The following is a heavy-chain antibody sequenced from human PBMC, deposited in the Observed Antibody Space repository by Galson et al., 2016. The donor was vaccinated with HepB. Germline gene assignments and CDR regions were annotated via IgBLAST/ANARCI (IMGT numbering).Heavy chain of an antibody. D-gene: IGHD3-22*01. CDR1: GDTFSTYA. CDR3: ARTYYYDTSGYYPRYNGFDP. J-gene: IGHJ5*02. V-gene: IGHV1-69*06. Sequence: SVKVSCKASGDTFSTYAISWVRQAPGEGLEWMGGIIPRFGTPNYAQRFQGRVTITADISTRTAYMELSSLRSEDTALYFCARTYYYDTSGYYPRYNGFDPWGRGTQVTVSS. CDR2: IIPRFGTP.